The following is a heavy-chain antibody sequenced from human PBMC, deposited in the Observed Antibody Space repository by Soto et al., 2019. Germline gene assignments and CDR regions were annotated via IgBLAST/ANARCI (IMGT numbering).Heavy chain of an antibody. CDR2: IYYSGST. CDR3: ASVRSVAATRGDYYYYGMDV. J-gene: IGHJ6*02. D-gene: IGHD2-15*01. V-gene: IGHV4-31*03. CDR1: GGSISSGGYY. Sequence: SETQSLTCTVSGGSISSGGYYWSWIRQHPGKGLEWIGYIYYSGSTYYNPSLKSRVTISVDTSKNQFSLKLSSVTAADTAVYYCASVRSVAATRGDYYYYGMDVWGQGTTVTVSS.